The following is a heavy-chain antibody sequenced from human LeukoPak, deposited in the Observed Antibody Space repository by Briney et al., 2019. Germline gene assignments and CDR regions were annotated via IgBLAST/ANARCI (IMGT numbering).Heavy chain of an antibody. CDR2: IYYSGST. J-gene: IGHJ4*02. CDR3: ASENRYYFDY. CDR1: GGSISSSSYY. D-gene: IGHD1-14*01. Sequence: SETLSLTCTVSGGSISSSSYYWGWIRQPPGKGLEWIGSIYYSGSTYYHPSLKSLVTISVDTSTNQFSLKLRSVTAADTAVYYCASENRYYFDYWGQGTLVTVSS. V-gene: IGHV4-39*07.